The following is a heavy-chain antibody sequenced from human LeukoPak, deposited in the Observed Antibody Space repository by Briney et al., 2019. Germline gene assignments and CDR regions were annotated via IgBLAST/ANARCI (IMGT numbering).Heavy chain of an antibody. D-gene: IGHD6-6*01. J-gene: IGHJ4*02. Sequence: ASVKVSCKASGYTFSGYDINWVRQATGQGLEWMGWMNPNSGNTAYAQKFQGRVTMSRDTSISTAYMELSSLRSEDTAVYYCARLPKCSRPLDYWGQGTLVTVSS. CDR3: ARLPKCSRPLDY. V-gene: IGHV1-8*02. CDR2: MNPNSGNT. CDR1: GYTFSGYD.